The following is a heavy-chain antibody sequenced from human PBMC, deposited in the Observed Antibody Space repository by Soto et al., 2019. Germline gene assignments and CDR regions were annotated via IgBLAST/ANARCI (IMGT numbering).Heavy chain of an antibody. CDR3: ARPHDYGDYEDAFDI. CDR1: GYTFTSYA. D-gene: IGHD4-17*01. CDR2: INAGNGNT. V-gene: IGHV1-3*01. Sequence: ASAKVSCKASGYTFTSYAMHWVRQAPGQRLEWMGWINAGNGNTKYSQKFQGRVTITRDTSASTAYMELSSLRSEDTAVYYCARPHDYGDYEDAFDIWGQGTMVTVSS. J-gene: IGHJ3*02.